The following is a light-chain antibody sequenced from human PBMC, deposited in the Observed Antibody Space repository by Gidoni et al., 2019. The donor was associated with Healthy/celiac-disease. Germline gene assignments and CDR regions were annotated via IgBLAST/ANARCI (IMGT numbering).Light chain of an antibody. Sequence: EIVLTQSTATLSLSPGERATLSCRASQSVSSYLAWYQQKPGQAPRLLIYDASNRATCIPARFSGSVSGTDFTLTISSLEPEDFAVYYCQQRSNWPPIFTFXPXTKVDIK. CDR1: QSVSSY. J-gene: IGKJ3*01. CDR2: DAS. V-gene: IGKV3-11*01. CDR3: QQRSNWPPIFT.